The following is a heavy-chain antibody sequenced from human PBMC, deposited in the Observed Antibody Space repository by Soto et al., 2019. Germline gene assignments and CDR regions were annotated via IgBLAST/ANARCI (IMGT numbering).Heavy chain of an antibody. CDR3: AKVTYYYDSSGYFDY. CDR2: ISYDGSNK. CDR1: GFTFSSYG. J-gene: IGHJ4*02. D-gene: IGHD3-22*01. V-gene: IGHV3-30*18. Sequence: GGSLRLSCAASGFTFSSYGMHWVRQAPGKGLEWVAVISYDGSNKYYADSVKGRFTISRDNSKNTLYLQMNSLRAEDTAVYYCAKVTYYYDSSGYFDYWGQGTLVTVSS.